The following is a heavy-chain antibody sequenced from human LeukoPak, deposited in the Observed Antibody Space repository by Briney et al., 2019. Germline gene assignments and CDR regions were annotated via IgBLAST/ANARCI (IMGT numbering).Heavy chain of an antibody. V-gene: IGHV4-38-2*02. CDR1: GYSISSGYY. CDR3: ARDKNWGQGVDY. D-gene: IGHD7-27*01. CDR2: IYHSGST. Sequence: SVTLSLTCTVSGYSISSGYYWGWIRQPRGKGLEWIGSIYHSGSTYYNPSLKSRVTISVDTSKNQFSLKLSSVTAADTAVYYSARDKNWGQGVDYWGQGTLVTVSS. J-gene: IGHJ4*02.